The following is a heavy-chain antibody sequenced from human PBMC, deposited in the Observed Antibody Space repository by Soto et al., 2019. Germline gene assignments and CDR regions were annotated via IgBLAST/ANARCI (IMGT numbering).Heavy chain of an antibody. D-gene: IGHD5-18*01. CDR3: AIAVGDYYYGMDV. V-gene: IGHV5-10-1*03. CDR1: GYSFTSYW. Sequence: EVQLVPSGAEVKKRGESLRISCKGSGYSFTSYWIRWVRQMPGKGLEWMGRIDPSDCYTNYSPSFQGHVTISADKSISTAYLQWSSLKASDTAMYYCAIAVGDYYYGMDVWGQGTTVTVSS. J-gene: IGHJ6*02. CDR2: IDPSDCYT.